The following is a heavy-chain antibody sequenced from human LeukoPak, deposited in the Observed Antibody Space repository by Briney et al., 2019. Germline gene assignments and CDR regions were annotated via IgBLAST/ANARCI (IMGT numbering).Heavy chain of an antibody. CDR1: GFTFSSYA. V-gene: IGHV3-23*01. CDR3: AKDRHYDILTGYSGFDY. Sequence: PGGSLRLSCAASGFTFSSYAMSWVRQAPGKGLEWVSAISGSGGSTYYADSVKGRFTISRDNSKNTLYLQLDRRRAEDTAVYYCAKDRHYDILTGYSGFDYWGQGTLVTVSS. D-gene: IGHD3-9*01. CDR2: ISGSGGST. J-gene: IGHJ4*02.